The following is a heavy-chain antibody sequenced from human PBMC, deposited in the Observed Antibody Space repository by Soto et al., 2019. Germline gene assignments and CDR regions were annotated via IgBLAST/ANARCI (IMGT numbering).Heavy chain of an antibody. CDR2: IRSKTDGGTT. CDR1: GSTFSDAW. Sequence: GSLRRTGSASGSTFSDAWMNWVRQAPGKGLEYIGLIRSKTDGGTTEYAAPVEGRFTISRDDSKNTLYLQMGGLKTEDTAVYYCTTTRPGTNVFDNWGQGTLVTV. J-gene: IGHJ3*02. D-gene: IGHD6-13*01. V-gene: IGHV3-15*01. CDR3: TTTRPGTNVFDN.